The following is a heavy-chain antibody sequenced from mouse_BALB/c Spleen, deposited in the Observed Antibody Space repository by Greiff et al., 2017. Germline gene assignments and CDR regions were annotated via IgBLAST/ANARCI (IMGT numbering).Heavy chain of an antibody. CDR1: GYSFTGYY. Sequence: EVKLVESGPELVKPGASVKISCKASGYSFTGYYMHWVKQSHVKSLEWIGRINPYNGATSYNQNFKDKASLTVDKSSSTAYMELHSLTSEDSAVYYCARRGYDAIFDYWGQGTTLTVSS. D-gene: IGHD2-3*01. J-gene: IGHJ2*01. CDR3: ARRGYDAIFDY. V-gene: IGHV1-31*01. CDR2: INPYNGAT.